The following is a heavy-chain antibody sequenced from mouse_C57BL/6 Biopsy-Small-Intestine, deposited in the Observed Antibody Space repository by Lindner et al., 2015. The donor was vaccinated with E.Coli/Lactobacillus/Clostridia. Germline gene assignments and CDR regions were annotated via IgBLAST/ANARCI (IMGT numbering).Heavy chain of an antibody. V-gene: IGHV1-54*01. Sequence: VQLQESGAELVRPGTSVKVSCKASGYAFTNYLIEWVKQRPGQGLEWIGVINPGSGGTNYNEKFKGKATLTADKSSSTAYMQLSSLTSEDSAVYFCARGTYYGSSSYYFDYWGQGTTLTVSS. D-gene: IGHD1-1*01. CDR1: GYAFTNYL. CDR3: ARGTYYGSSSYYFDY. CDR2: INPGSGGT. J-gene: IGHJ2*01.